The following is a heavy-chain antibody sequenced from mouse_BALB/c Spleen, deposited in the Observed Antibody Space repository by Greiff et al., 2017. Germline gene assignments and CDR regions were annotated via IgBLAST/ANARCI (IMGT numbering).Heavy chain of an antibody. J-gene: IGHJ4*01. Sequence: VQLKESGPGLVAPSQSLSITCTVSGFSLSRYSVHWVRQPPGKGLEWLGMIWGGGSTDYNSALKSRLSISKDNSKSQVFLKMNSLQTDDTAMYYCARNPFYYGSSYPPYAMDYWGQGTSVTVSS. CDR1: GFSLSRYS. D-gene: IGHD1-1*01. V-gene: IGHV2-6-4*01. CDR2: IWGGGST. CDR3: ARNPFYYGSSYPPYAMDY.